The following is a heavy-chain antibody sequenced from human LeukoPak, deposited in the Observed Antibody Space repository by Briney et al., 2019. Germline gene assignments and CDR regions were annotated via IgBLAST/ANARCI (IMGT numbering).Heavy chain of an antibody. CDR1: GGSISSSSYY. J-gene: IGHJ4*02. CDR2: IYYSGST. Sequence: KPSEALSLTCTASGGSISSSSYYWGWIRQPPGKGLEWIGSIYYSGSTYYNASLKSRVTISVDPSKNQFSLKLSSVTAADTAVYYCARTPYGDYYFDSWGQGTLVTVSS. D-gene: IGHD4-17*01. V-gene: IGHV4-39*07. CDR3: ARTPYGDYYFDS.